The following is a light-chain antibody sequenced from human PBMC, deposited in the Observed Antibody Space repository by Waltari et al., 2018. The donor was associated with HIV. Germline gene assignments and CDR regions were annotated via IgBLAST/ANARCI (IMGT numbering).Light chain of an antibody. V-gene: IGKV1-5*03. CDR1: QSISTW. J-gene: IGKJ1*01. CDR3: QQYNTSSPWT. Sequence: DIQMTQSPSALSASVGDRITIPCRASQSISTWLAWYQQKPGKAPKIPVYKASSLESGVPPRFSGSGSGTEFTLTINNLQPDDFATYYCQQYNTSSPWTFGQGTKVDI. CDR2: KAS.